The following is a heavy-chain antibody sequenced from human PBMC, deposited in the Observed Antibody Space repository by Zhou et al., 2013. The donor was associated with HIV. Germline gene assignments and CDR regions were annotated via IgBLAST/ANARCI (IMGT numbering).Heavy chain of an antibody. CDR3: ASGATIFGVVIIHFDY. CDR2: NIPVFGTT. J-gene: IGHJ4*02. CDR1: GGSFSNFA. Sequence: QVQLVQSGAEVKKPGSSVKVSCKASGGSFSNFAINWVRQAPGQGLEWMGGNIPVFGTTKTAQKFQGRVSITADESTSTAYMELSSLRSEDTAVYYCASGATIFGVVIIHFDYWGQGTLVTVSS. V-gene: IGHV1-69*12. D-gene: IGHD3-3*01.